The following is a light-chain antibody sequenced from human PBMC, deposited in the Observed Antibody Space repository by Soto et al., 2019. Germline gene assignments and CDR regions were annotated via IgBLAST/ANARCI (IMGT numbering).Light chain of an antibody. Sequence: ELVLPQSPGTLSLSPGERGTLSCSASQSFDRNLAWYQQKPGQAPRLLMYRASTRAIGIPDRFSGSGSGTDFTLTISGLEPEDFAVYYCHQYGSSPRTFGQGTKVDIK. CDR2: RAS. CDR1: QSFDRN. CDR3: HQYGSSPRT. J-gene: IGKJ1*01. V-gene: IGKV3-20*01.